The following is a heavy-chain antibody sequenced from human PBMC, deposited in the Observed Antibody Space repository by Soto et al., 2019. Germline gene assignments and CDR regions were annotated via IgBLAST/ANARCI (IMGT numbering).Heavy chain of an antibody. CDR1: GYSFTNYW. CDR2: IYPGDSDT. CDR3: ARIARVLRPIMYFDY. D-gene: IGHD3-16*01. Sequence: PGEALKISCKGSGYSFTNYWIGWVRQMPGKGLEWMGIIYPGDSDTRYSPSFQGQVTISADKSISTAYLQWSSLKASDTAMYYCARIARVLRPIMYFDYWGQGTLVTVSS. V-gene: IGHV5-51*01. J-gene: IGHJ4*02.